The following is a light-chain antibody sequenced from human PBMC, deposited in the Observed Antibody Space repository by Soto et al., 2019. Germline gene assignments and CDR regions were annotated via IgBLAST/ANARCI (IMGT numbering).Light chain of an antibody. CDR3: QQRSNWPPYT. CDR1: QSVSSY. CDR2: DAS. J-gene: IGKJ2*01. V-gene: IGKV3-11*01. Sequence: EIVLTQSPATLSLSPGERATLSCRASQSVSSYLAWYQQKPGQAPRLLIYDASNRATGIPARFSGSGSGTDLPLTISSLEPEDFAVYYCQQRSNWPPYTFGQGTKRELK.